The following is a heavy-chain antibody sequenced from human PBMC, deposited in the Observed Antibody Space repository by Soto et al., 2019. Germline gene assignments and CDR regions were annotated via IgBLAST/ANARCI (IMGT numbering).Heavy chain of an antibody. V-gene: IGHV4-34*01. CDR2: INHSGST. D-gene: IGHD6-6*01. Sequence: SETLSLTCAVYGGSFSGYYWSWIRQPPGKGLEWIGEINHSGSTNYNPSLKSRVTISVDTSKNQFSLKLSSVTAADTAVYYCARGLRHSSSSGNWFDPWGQGTLVTAPQ. CDR3: ARGLRHSSSSGNWFDP. J-gene: IGHJ5*02. CDR1: GGSFSGYY.